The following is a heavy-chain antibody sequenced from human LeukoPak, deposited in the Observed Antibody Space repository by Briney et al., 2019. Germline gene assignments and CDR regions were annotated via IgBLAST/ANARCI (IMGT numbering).Heavy chain of an antibody. CDR3: ARDNEYYYDSSGYYYHRYFDL. CDR1: GGSMRTYY. D-gene: IGHD3-22*01. J-gene: IGHJ2*01. CDR2: IYYTGGT. Sequence: SETLSLTCTVSGGSMRTYYWSWIRQPPGKGLEWVGCIYYTGGTNYNPSLKSRVTISVDTSKNQFSLKLSSVTAADTAVYYCARDNEYYYDSSGYYYHRYFDLWGRGTLVTVSS. V-gene: IGHV4-59*01.